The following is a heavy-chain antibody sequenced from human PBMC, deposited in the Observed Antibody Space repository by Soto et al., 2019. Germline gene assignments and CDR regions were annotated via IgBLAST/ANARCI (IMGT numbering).Heavy chain of an antibody. CDR2: IYPSDSDT. J-gene: IGHJ6*02. CDR3: ARHYSVSLRLGRYSYDGIDG. V-gene: IGHV5-51*01. CDR1: GYHFTNYW. D-gene: IGHD3-16*01. Sequence: PGEALKVSCKGSGYHFTNYWIGWLRQMPGKGLEWMGFIYPSDSDTRYSPSFQGQVTISADKSFSTAYLQWSSLKASDTAMYYCARHYSVSLRLGRYSYDGIDGWAQGTTVTVSS.